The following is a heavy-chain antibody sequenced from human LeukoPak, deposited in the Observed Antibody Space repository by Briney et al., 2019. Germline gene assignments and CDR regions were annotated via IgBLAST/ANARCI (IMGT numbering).Heavy chain of an antibody. J-gene: IGHJ4*02. D-gene: IGHD6-19*01. CDR3: ARALRLGWTGVDY. Sequence: PPQTLSLTCAISGDSVSNNIATWNWIRQSPSRGLEWLGRTYYRSKWYNDYAVSVKSRITINPDTSKNQFSLQLNSVTPEDTAVYYCARALRLGWTGVDYWGQGTLVTVSS. V-gene: IGHV6-1*01. CDR2: TYYRSKWYN. CDR1: GDSVSNNIAT.